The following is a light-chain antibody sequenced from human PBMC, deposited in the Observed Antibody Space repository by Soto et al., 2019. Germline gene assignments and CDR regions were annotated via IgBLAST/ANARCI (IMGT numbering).Light chain of an antibody. V-gene: IGKV2-30*01. CDR1: QSLVYSDGNTY. CDR2: KVS. Sequence: DVVMTQSPLSLPVTLGQPASISCRSSQSLVYSDGNTYLNWFQQRPGQSPRRLIYKVSNRDAGVPDRLSGSGSGSDFTLKIRRVEAEDVGVYYCMQGTHWPPWTFGQGTKVEIK. CDR3: MQGTHWPPWT. J-gene: IGKJ1*01.